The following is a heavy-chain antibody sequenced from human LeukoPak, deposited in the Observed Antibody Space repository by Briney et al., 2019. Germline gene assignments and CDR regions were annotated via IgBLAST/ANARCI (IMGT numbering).Heavy chain of an antibody. D-gene: IGHD3-3*01. CDR2: ISAYNGNT. V-gene: IGHV1-18*01. CDR1: GYTFTSYG. CDR3: ARDRSPITIFGVVPNWFDP. J-gene: IGHJ5*02. Sequence: ASVKVSCKASGYTFTSYGISWVRQAPGQGLEWMGRISAYNGNTNYAQKLQCRVTMTTDTSTSTAYMELRSLRSDDTAVYYCARDRSPITIFGVVPNWFDPWGQGTLVTVSS.